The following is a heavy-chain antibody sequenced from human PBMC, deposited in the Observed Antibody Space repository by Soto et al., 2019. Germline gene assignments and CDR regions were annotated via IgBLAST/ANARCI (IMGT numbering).Heavy chain of an antibody. D-gene: IGHD3-3*01. Sequence: VKVSCKASGGTFSSYAISWVRQAPGQGLKWMGGIIPIFGTANYAQKFQGRVTITADESTSTAYMELSSLRSEDTAVYYCARGPGTIFGGPDAFDIWGQGTMVTVSS. J-gene: IGHJ3*02. CDR1: GGTFSSYA. CDR3: ARGPGTIFGGPDAFDI. CDR2: IIPIFGTA. V-gene: IGHV1-69*13.